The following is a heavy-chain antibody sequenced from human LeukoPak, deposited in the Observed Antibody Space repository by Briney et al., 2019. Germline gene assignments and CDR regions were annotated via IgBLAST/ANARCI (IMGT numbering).Heavy chain of an antibody. J-gene: IGHJ4*02. Sequence: GASVKVSCKASGYTFTGYYMHWVRQAPGQGLEWMGWINPNSGGTNYAQKFQGRVTMTRDTSISTAYMELSRLRSDDTAVYYCARFSGYDSARSADSSGSRYYFDYWGQGTLVTVSS. CDR3: ARFSGYDSARSADSSGSRYYFDY. CDR2: INPNSGGT. V-gene: IGHV1-2*02. D-gene: IGHD5-12*01. CDR1: GYTFTGYY.